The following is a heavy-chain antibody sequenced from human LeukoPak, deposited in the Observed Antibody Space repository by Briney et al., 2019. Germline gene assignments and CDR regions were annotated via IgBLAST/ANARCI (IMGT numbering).Heavy chain of an antibody. J-gene: IGHJ4*02. V-gene: IGHV3-23*01. Sequence: GGSLRLPCAASGFTFSSYSMNWVRQAPGKGLEWVSGISPGGEITYYADSVKGRFTISRDNSKNTVSLQMHSLRAEDTATYYCAKDNGWLHYCHWGQGTLVTVSS. CDR1: GFTFSSYS. D-gene: IGHD5-24*01. CDR3: AKDNGWLHYCH. CDR2: ISPGGEIT.